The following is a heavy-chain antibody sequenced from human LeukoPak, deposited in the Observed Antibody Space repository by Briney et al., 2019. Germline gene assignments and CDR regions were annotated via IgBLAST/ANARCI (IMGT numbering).Heavy chain of an antibody. CDR3: AKGGTYYYGSGSPNPLYY. CDR2: ISYDGSNK. D-gene: IGHD3-10*01. Sequence: GGSLRLSCAASGFTFSSYGMHWVRQAPGKGLEWVAVISYDGSNKYYADSVKGRFTISRDNSKNTLYLQMNSLRAEDTAVYYCAKGGTYYYGSGSPNPLYYWGQGTLVTVSS. V-gene: IGHV3-30*18. J-gene: IGHJ4*02. CDR1: GFTFSSYG.